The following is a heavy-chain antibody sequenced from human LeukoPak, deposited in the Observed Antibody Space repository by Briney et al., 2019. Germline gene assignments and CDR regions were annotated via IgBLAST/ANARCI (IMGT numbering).Heavy chain of an antibody. CDR1: GFTFRSYS. Sequence: GGSLRLSCVASGFTFRSYSMNWVRQAPGKGLEWVLYISSSSGTVYYADSVKGLFTISRDNAKNSLYLQMNSLRAEDTAVYYCAREAYGLEWFGDYYMDVWGKGTTVTVSS. D-gene: IGHD3-3*01. CDR2: ISSSSGTV. J-gene: IGHJ6*03. CDR3: AREAYGLEWFGDYYMDV. V-gene: IGHV3-48*01.